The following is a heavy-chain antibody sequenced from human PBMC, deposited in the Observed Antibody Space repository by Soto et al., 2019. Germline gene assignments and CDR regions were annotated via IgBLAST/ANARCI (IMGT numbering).Heavy chain of an antibody. D-gene: IGHD2-15*01. CDR2: IYYSGST. Sequence: QVQLQESGPGLVKPSQTLSLSRTVSGGSISSGGYYWSWIRQHPGKGLEWIGYIYYSGSTDYIPSINSRVTISVDTSKNQFSLKLSSVTAADTAVYYCARAHLGYCSGGSCPNWFDPWGQGTLVTVSS. V-gene: IGHV4-31*03. CDR3: ARAHLGYCSGGSCPNWFDP. J-gene: IGHJ5*02. CDR1: GGSISSGGYY.